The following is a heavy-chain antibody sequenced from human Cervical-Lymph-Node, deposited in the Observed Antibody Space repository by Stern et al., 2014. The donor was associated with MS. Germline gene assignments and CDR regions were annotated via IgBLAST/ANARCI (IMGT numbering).Heavy chain of an antibody. Sequence: VQLVESGGGVVQPGRSLRLSCEASRFTFSHYGMHWVRQAPGKGLEWVAVISYDGSNKYYADSVKGRVTISRDNSKNTLYLQMNSLRAEDTAVYYCAKEVLAGNYNYGMDVWGQGTTVTVSS. D-gene: IGHD6-19*01. CDR2: ISYDGSNK. CDR3: AKEVLAGNYNYGMDV. CDR1: RFTFSHYG. J-gene: IGHJ6*02. V-gene: IGHV3-30*18.